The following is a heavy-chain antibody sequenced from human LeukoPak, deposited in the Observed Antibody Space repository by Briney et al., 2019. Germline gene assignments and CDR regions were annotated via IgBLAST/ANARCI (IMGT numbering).Heavy chain of an antibody. CDR1: GFTFGDYA. CDR3: ARTYYYDSSGHTAYYFDY. CDR2: INWNGGST. J-gene: IGHJ4*02. D-gene: IGHD3-22*01. V-gene: IGHV3-20*04. Sequence: PGGSLRLSCTASGFTFGDYAMTWVRQAPGKGLEWVSGINWNGGSTGYADSVKGRFTISRDNAKNSLYLQMNSLRAEDTALYYCARTYYYDSSGHTAYYFDYWGQGTLVTVSS.